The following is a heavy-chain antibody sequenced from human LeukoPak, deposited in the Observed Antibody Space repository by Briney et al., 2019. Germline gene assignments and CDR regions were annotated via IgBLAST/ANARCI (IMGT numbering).Heavy chain of an antibody. V-gene: IGHV3-23*01. CDR2: ISGGGGTT. CDR3: AKDREGLSSGYDSEYFDY. D-gene: IGHD5-12*01. Sequence: GGSLRLSCAASGFTFSSYAMNWVRQAPGKGLEWVSAISGGGGTTYYADSVKGRFTISRDNSKNTLFLQMNSLRAEDTAVYYCAKDREGLSSGYDSEYFDYWGQGTLVTVSS. CDR1: GFTFSSYA. J-gene: IGHJ4*02.